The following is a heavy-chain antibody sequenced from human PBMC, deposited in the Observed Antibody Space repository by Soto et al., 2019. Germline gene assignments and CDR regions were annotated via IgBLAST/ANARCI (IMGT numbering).Heavy chain of an antibody. J-gene: IGHJ5*02. CDR2: ISYDGSNK. V-gene: IGHV3-30*18. D-gene: IGHD3-22*01. CDR1: GFTFSSYG. CDR3: AKARHYYEEVTSWIDP. Sequence: SGGSLRLSCAASGFTFSSYGMHWVRQAPGKGLEWVAVISYDGSNKYYADSVKGRFTISRDNSKNTLYLQMNSLRAEDTAVYYCAKARHYYEEVTSWIDPRGQGTLVTVSS.